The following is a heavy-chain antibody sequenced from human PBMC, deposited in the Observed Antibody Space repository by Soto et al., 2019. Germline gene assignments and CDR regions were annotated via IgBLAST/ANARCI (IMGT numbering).Heavy chain of an antibody. CDR2: IWYDGSNK. Sequence: PGGSLRLSCAASGFTFSSYGMHWVRQAPGKGPEWVAVIWYDGSNKYYADSVKGRFTISRDNSKNTLYLQMNSLRAEDTAVYYCAREGEVTGYQYYYYYYGMDVWGQGTTVTVSS. V-gene: IGHV3-33*01. J-gene: IGHJ6*02. D-gene: IGHD3-9*01. CDR1: GFTFSSYG. CDR3: AREGEVTGYQYYYYYYGMDV.